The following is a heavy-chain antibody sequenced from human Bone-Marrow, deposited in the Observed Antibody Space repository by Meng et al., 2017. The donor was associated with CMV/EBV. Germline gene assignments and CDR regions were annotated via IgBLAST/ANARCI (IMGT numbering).Heavy chain of an antibody. D-gene: IGHD6-19*01. CDR2: INPKSGDT. V-gene: IGHV1-2*02. Sequence: ASVKVSCKASGYTFSGHYIHWVRQAPGQGLEWMGWINPKSGDTDSPQKFQGRVTVTRDTSINTAYMELTRLRSDDTAAYYCARGRAVSGNLRFYFDYWGQGTLVPVPS. CDR1: GYTFSGHY. J-gene: IGHJ4*02. CDR3: ARGRAVSGNLRFYFDY.